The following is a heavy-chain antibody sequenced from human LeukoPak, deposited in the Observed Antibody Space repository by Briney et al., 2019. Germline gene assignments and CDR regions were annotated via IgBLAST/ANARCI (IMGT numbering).Heavy chain of an antibody. V-gene: IGHV2-5*02. CDR2: IYWDDDK. D-gene: IGHD4-17*01. CDR1: GFSLSTSGVG. J-gene: IGHJ3*02. CDR3: AHRREAHDYGDWHDASDI. Sequence: SGPTLVKPTQTLTLTCTFSGFSLSTSGVGVGWIRQPPGKALEWLALIYWDDDKRYSPSLKSRLTITKDTSKNQVVLTMTNMDPVDTATYYCAHRREAHDYGDWHDASDIWGQGTMVTVSS.